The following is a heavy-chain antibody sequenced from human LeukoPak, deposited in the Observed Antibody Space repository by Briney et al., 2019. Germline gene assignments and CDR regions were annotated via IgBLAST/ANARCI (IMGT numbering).Heavy chain of an antibody. J-gene: IGHJ5*02. Sequence: VKVSCKASGGTFSSYAISWVRQAPGQGLEWMGGIIPIFGTANYAQKFQGRVTITADESTSTAYMELSSLRSEDTAVYYCASSIATARNWFDPWGQGTLVTVSS. CDR3: ASSIATARNWFDP. CDR2: IIPIFGTA. D-gene: IGHD6-13*01. V-gene: IGHV1-69*01. CDR1: GGTFSSYA.